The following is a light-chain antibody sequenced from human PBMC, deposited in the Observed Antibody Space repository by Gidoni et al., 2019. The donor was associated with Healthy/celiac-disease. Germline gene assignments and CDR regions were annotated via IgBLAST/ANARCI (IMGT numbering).Light chain of an antibody. CDR1: QSVSSSY. CDR3: QQYGSSPSWT. V-gene: IGKV3-20*01. CDR2: GAS. Sequence: EIVLTQSPGTLSLSPGERATLSCRASQSVSSSYLAWYQQKPGQAPRRLIYGASSRATGIPDRFSGSGSRTDFSLTISRLEPEDFVFYYCQQYGSSPSWTFGQGTKVEIK. J-gene: IGKJ1*01.